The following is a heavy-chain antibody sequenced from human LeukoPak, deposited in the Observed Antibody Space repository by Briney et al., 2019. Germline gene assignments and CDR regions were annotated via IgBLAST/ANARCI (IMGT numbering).Heavy chain of an antibody. V-gene: IGHV1-8*01. Sequence: ASVKVSCKASGYTFTSYDISSVRQATGQGLEWMGWINTNSANTGYAQKFQGRVTMTRNTSISTAYMELSSLRSEDTAVYYCARGGYYYYGMDVWGQGTTVTVSS. CDR1: GYTFTSYD. CDR3: ARGGYYYYGMDV. J-gene: IGHJ6*02. CDR2: INTNSANT.